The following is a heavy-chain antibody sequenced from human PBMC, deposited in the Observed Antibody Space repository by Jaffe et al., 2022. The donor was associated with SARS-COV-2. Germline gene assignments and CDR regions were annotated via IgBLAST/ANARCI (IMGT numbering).Heavy chain of an antibody. Sequence: QLQLQESGPGLVKPSETLSLTCTVSGGSISSSSYYWGWIRQPPGKGLEWIGSIYYSGSTYYNPSLKSRVTISVDTSKNQFSLKLSSVTAADTAVYYCARQSGYDDPDYWGQGTLVTVSS. J-gene: IGHJ4*02. CDR3: ARQSGYDDPDY. D-gene: IGHD5-12*01. V-gene: IGHV4-39*01. CDR1: GGSISSSSYY. CDR2: IYYSGST.